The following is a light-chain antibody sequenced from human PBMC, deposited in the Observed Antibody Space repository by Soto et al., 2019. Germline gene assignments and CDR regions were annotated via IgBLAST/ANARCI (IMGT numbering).Light chain of an antibody. CDR3: CSYTRTSNHYF. V-gene: IGLV1-51*01. Sequence: QSVLTQPPSVSATPGQTVTISCSGTAPSIGNHCVSWYQQLPGTAPKLLIYDNDKRPSEIPDRFSGSKSGNTASLTISGLQAEDEAVYYCCSYTRTSNHYFFGSGTKVTVL. CDR1: APSIGNHC. J-gene: IGLJ1*01. CDR2: DND.